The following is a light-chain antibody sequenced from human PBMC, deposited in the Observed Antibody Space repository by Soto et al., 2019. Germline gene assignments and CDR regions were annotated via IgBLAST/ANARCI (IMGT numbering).Light chain of an antibody. CDR1: QSVSSSY. J-gene: IGKJ1*01. V-gene: IGKV3-20*01. CDR3: QQYGSSPHT. Sequence: EIVLTQSPGTLSLSPGERATLSFSASQSVSSSYLAWYQQKPGQAPRLLIYGASSRATGIPDRFSGSGSGTDFTLTISRLEPEDFAVYYCQQYGSSPHTFGQGTKVDIK. CDR2: GAS.